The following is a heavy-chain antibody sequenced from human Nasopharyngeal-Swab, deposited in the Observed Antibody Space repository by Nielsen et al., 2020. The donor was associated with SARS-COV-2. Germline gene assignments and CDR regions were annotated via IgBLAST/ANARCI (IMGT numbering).Heavy chain of an antibody. J-gene: IGHJ4*02. CDR2: ISSSGSTR. Sequence: GGSLRLSCAASGFTFSSYEMNWVRQAPGKGLEWVSYISSSGSTRYYADSVKGRFTISRENAKNSLYLQMNSLRAGDTAVYYCASGFCTNGVCFPFHYWGQGTLVTVSS. D-gene: IGHD2-8*01. CDR1: GFTFSSYE. CDR3: ASGFCTNGVCFPFHY. V-gene: IGHV3-48*03.